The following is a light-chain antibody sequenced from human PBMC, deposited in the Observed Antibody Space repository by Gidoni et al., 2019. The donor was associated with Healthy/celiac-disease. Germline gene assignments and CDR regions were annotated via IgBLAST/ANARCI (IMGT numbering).Light chain of an antibody. Sequence: DILMTQSPSSLSASVGDRVTITSRASQSISSYLNWYQQKPGKAPKLLIYAASSLQSGVPSVFSGSGSGTDFTLTISSLQPEDFATYYCQQSYSTVTFGQGTRLEIK. V-gene: IGKV1-39*01. CDR1: QSISSY. J-gene: IGKJ5*01. CDR3: QQSYSTVT. CDR2: AAS.